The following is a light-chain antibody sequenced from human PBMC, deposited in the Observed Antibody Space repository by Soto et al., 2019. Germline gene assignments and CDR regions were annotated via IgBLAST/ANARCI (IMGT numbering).Light chain of an antibody. CDR2: EVS. CDR3: SSYTSSSTVV. CDR1: SSDFGAYNY. Sequence: QPVLTQPASVSGSPGQSITISCTGTSSDFGAYNYVSWYQQHPGKAPKLMIYEVSNRPSGVSNRFSGSKSGNTASLTISGLQAEDEADYYCSSYTSSSTVVFGGGTQLTVL. V-gene: IGLV2-14*01. J-gene: IGLJ2*01.